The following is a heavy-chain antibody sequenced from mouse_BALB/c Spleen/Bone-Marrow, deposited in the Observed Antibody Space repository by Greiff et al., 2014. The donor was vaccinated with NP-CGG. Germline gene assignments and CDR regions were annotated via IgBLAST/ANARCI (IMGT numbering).Heavy chain of an antibody. D-gene: IGHD2-1*01. J-gene: IGHJ1*01. Sequence: EVKLMESGGGLVQPGGSLRLSCATSGFAFTDYYMSWVRQPPGKALEWLGFIRNKANGYTTEYSASVKGRFTISRYNSQSILYLQMNTLRAEDSATYYCARDKNYGSYWYFDVWGAGTTVTVSS. CDR1: GFAFTDYY. CDR3: ARDKNYGSYWYFDV. CDR2: IRNKANGYTT. V-gene: IGHV7-3*02.